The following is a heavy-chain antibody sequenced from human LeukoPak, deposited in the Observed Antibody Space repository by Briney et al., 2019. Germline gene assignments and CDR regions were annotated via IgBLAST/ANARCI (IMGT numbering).Heavy chain of an antibody. V-gene: IGHV3-21*01. CDR3: ARVGEMTTVTKLPTGDY. D-gene: IGHD4-17*01. Sequence: PGGSLRLSCAASGFTFSSYSMNWVRQAPGKGLEWVPSISSSSSYIYYADSVKGRFTISRDNAKNSLYLQMNSLRAEDTAVYYCARVGEMTTVTKLPTGDYWGQGTLVTVSS. CDR2: ISSSSSYI. J-gene: IGHJ4*02. CDR1: GFTFSSYS.